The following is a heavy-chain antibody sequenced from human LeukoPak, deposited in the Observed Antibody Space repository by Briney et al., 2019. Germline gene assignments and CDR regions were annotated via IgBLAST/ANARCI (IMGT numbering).Heavy chain of an antibody. Sequence: GGSLEISCEGSGYNFTEYWSGGGRQVPGKGLEWIVIIYPHDSDTRYSPSFQGQVTISADKSISTAYLQWSSLKASDTAMYYCGRGSGYCDYWGQGTLVTVSS. V-gene: IGHV5-51*01. J-gene: IGHJ4*02. CDR1: GYNFTEYW. D-gene: IGHD3-22*01. CDR2: IYPHDSDT. CDR3: GRGSGYCDY.